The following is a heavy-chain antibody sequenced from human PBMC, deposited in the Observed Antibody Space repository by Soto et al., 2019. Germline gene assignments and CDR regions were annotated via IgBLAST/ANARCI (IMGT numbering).Heavy chain of an antibody. CDR2: IGIGSSTK. CDR3: ARDQLYYNDISGRPLNAFDV. Sequence: EVDLVESGGGLVQSGGSLRLSCAASGFTFRNYGMNWVRQAPGKRLEWVSYIGIGSSTKYYADSVKGRFTISRDNAKNSLYLQMNSLRAEDTAVYYCARDQLYYNDISGRPLNAFDVWGQGTMVTVSS. CDR1: GFTFRNYG. D-gene: IGHD3-22*01. V-gene: IGHV3-48*01. J-gene: IGHJ3*01.